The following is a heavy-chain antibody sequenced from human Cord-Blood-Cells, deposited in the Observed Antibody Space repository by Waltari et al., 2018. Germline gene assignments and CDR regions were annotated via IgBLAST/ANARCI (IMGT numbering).Heavy chain of an antibody. J-gene: IGHJ4*02. V-gene: IGHV4-30-4*08. CDR1: GGSISSGDYY. Sequence: QVQLQESGPGLVKPSQTLSLTCTVSGGSISSGDYYWSWIRQPPGKGLEWIGYSYYSGSTSYNQPLKSRVTISVDTSKNQFSLMLSSVTAADTAVYYCARGEDQLLYYWGQGTLVTVSS. D-gene: IGHD2-2*01. CDR2: SYYSGST. CDR3: ARGEDQLLYY.